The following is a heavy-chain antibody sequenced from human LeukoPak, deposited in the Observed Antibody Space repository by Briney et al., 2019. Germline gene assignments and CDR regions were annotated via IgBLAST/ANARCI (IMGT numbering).Heavy chain of an antibody. CDR2: IYYSGST. J-gene: IGHJ5*02. V-gene: IGHV4-59*01. D-gene: IGHD3-22*01. Sequence: PSETLSLTCTVSGGSISSYYWSWIRQPPGKGLEWIGYIYYSGSTNYNPPLKSRVTISVDTSKNQFSLKLSSVTAADTAVYYCARARSSGYYYGSWGQGTLVTVSS. CDR3: ARARSSGYYYGS. CDR1: GGSISSYY.